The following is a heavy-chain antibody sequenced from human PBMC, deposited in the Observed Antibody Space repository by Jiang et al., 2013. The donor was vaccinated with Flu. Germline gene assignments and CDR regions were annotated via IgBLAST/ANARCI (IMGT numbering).Heavy chain of an antibody. J-gene: IGHJ4*02. CDR2: IYPGDSDT. D-gene: IGHD6-13*01. V-gene: IGHV5-51*03. CDR3: ARRFDGSSNWYYYFDY. CDR1: GYSFTSYW. Sequence: GAEVKKPGESLKISCKGSGYSFTSYWIGWVRQMPGKGLEWMGIIYPGDSDTRYSPSFQGQVTISADKSISTAYLQWSSLKASDTAIYYCARRFDGSSNWYYYFDYWGQGTLVTVPS.